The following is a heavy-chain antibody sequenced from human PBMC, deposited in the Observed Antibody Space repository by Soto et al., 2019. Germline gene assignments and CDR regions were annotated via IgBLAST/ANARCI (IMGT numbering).Heavy chain of an antibody. D-gene: IGHD4-17*01. CDR2: INTSGST. J-gene: IGHJ4*02. V-gene: IGHV4-34*01. CDR3: ARGRDGGAAN. Sequence: QVHLQQWGAGLLKPSETLSLTCAVYGGSLSGYYWSWIRQPPGKGLEWIGEINTSGSTNYTPSLKSRVTLSGDTPKNQFSLNLISVTAADAAGYDCARGRDGGAANGGRGTQVTVSS. CDR1: GGSLSGYY.